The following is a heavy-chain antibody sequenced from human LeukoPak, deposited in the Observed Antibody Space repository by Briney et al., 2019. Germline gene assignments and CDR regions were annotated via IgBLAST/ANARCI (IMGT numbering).Heavy chain of an antibody. J-gene: IGHJ5*02. CDR3: ASYTPRGFDP. D-gene: IGHD3-10*01. Sequence: GRSLRLSCAASGFTFSNFGMHWVRQAPGKGLEWVAVIWYDGSNKYYVDPVKGRFTISRDNSKNTLYLQMNSLRAEDTAVYYCASYTPRGFDPWGQGTLVTVSS. CDR1: GFTFSNFG. V-gene: IGHV3-33*01. CDR2: IWYDGSNK.